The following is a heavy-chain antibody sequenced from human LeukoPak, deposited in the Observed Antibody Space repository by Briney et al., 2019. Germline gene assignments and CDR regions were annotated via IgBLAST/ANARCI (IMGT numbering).Heavy chain of an antibody. V-gene: IGHV3-48*03. J-gene: IGHJ4*02. D-gene: IGHD6-19*01. CDR2: ISSSGSII. Sequence: GGSLRLSCAASGFTFSGYEMNWVRQAPGKGLEWLSYISSSGSIIYYADSVKGRFTISRDNAKNSLYLQMNSLRAEDTAVYYCARDDAGYSSGWYWVYWGQGTLVTVSS. CDR1: GFTFSGYE. CDR3: ARDDAGYSSGWYWVY.